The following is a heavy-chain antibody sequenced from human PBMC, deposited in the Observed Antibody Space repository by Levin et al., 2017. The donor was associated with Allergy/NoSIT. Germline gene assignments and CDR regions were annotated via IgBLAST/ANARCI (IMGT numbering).Heavy chain of an antibody. Sequence: PRASVKVSCKASGGTFSSYAISWVRQAPGQGLEWMGRIIPILGIANYAQKFQGRVTITADKSTSTAYMELSSLRSEDTAVYYCARGVGQRIWFGELSHYYYYYMDVWGKGTTVTVSS. CDR3: ARGVGQRIWFGELSHYYYYYMDV. CDR2: IIPILGIA. J-gene: IGHJ6*03. V-gene: IGHV1-69*04. CDR1: GGTFSSYA. D-gene: IGHD3-10*01.